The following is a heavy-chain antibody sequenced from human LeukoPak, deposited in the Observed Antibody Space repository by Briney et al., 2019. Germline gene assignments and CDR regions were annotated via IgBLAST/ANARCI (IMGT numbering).Heavy chain of an antibody. Sequence: SETLSLTCAVYGGSFSDHYWTWIRQPPGKGLEWIGEINHSGSTKYNPSLKSRVTISVDTSKNQFSLKLSSVTAADTAVYYCAREMGILWSSGGAFDIWGQGTMVTVSS. D-gene: IGHD3-10*01. V-gene: IGHV4-34*01. CDR3: AREMGILWSSGGAFDI. J-gene: IGHJ3*02. CDR1: GGSFSDHY. CDR2: INHSGST.